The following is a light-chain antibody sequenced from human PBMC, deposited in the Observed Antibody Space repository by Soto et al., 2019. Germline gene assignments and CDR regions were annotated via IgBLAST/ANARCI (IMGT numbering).Light chain of an antibody. J-gene: IGKJ1*01. CDR2: AAS. CDR1: PTISSW. V-gene: IGKV1-5*01. CDR3: QHYNSYWT. Sequence: DLHNPPSTFTLSGSVGESANITCRARPTISSWLAWHQQKPGKAPKLLIYAASSLESGVPSSFSGSGSGTEFTLTISSLQPDDFASYYCQHYNSYWTVGQGTKVDIK.